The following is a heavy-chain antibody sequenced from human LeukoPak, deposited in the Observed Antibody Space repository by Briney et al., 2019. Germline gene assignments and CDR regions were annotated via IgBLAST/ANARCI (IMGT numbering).Heavy chain of an antibody. D-gene: IGHD6-19*01. CDR2: ISGSGGST. V-gene: IGHV3-23*01. CDR3: AKEGLYSSGWRYYFDY. CDR1: GGSISTSNYY. Sequence: ETLSLTCTVSGGSISTSNYYWGWVRQAPGKGLEWVSGISGSGGSTYYADSVKGRFTISRDNSKNTLYLQMNSLRAEDTAVYYCAKEGLYSSGWRYYFDYWGQGTLITVSS. J-gene: IGHJ4*02.